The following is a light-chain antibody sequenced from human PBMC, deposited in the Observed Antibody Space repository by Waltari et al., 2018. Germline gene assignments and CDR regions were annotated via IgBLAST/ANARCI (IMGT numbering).Light chain of an antibody. Sequence: DIVMTQSPDSLAVSLGERGTINCKSSQSVLYSSNNKNYLVWYQQKPGQPPKLLIYWASTRESGVPDRFSGSGSGTDFTLTINSLQAEDVAVYYCQQYYSTPLTFGQGTKVEIK. V-gene: IGKV4-1*01. CDR1: QSVLYSSNNKNY. CDR2: WAS. J-gene: IGKJ1*01. CDR3: QQYYSTPLT.